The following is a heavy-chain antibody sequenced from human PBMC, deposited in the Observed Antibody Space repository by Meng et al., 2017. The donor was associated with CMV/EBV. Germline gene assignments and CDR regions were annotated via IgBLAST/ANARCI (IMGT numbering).Heavy chain of an antibody. Sequence: SLKISCTASGFTFGDYAMSWVRQAPGKGLEWVGFIRSKAYGGTTEYAASVKGRFTISRDDSKSIAYLQMNSLKTEDTAVYYCTRDQTVGEYCSSTSCYPIGMDVWGQGTTVTVSS. CDR3: TRDQTVGEYCSSTSCYPIGMDV. CDR1: GFTFGDYA. V-gene: IGHV3-49*04. CDR2: IRSKAYGGTT. D-gene: IGHD2-2*01. J-gene: IGHJ6*02.